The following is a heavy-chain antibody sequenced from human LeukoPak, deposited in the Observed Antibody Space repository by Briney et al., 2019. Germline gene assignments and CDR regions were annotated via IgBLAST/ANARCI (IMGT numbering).Heavy chain of an antibody. D-gene: IGHD3-9*01. CDR1: GGSISSSTW. CDR3: ASGGLVSRYLDH. J-gene: IGHJ4*02. CDR2: IFHSGST. V-gene: IGHV4-4*02. Sequence: PSGTLSLTCVASGGSISSSTWWTWVRLPPGKGLEWIGEIFHSGSTNLNPSLKSRLTMSVDESRHQFSLKLTSVTAADTAVYYCASGGLVSRYLDHWGQGTLVTVSS.